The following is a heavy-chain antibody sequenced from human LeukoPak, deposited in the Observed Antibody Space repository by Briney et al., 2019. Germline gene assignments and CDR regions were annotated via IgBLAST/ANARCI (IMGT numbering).Heavy chain of an antibody. Sequence: SETLSLTCAVYGGSFSGYYWSWIRQPPGKGLEWIGEINHRGSTNYNPSLKSRVTISVDTSKNQFSLKLSSVTAADTAVYYCARGGLIAAAGPHYYYDMDVWGKGTTVTVSS. CDR3: ARGGLIAAAGPHYYYDMDV. CDR2: INHRGST. D-gene: IGHD6-13*01. CDR1: GGSFSGYY. V-gene: IGHV4-34*01. J-gene: IGHJ6*03.